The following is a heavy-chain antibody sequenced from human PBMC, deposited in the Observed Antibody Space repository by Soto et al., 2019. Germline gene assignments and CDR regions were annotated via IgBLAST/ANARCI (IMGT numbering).Heavy chain of an antibody. V-gene: IGHV3-11*06. CDR2: ISSSSSYT. J-gene: IGHJ6*02. CDR1: GFTFSDYY. CDR3: ARVLIPHYYDSSGYRLPIYYYYGMDV. Sequence: GGSLRLSCAASGFTFSDYYMSWIRQAPGKGLEWVSYISSSSSYTNYADSVKGRFTISRDNAKNSLYLQMNSLRAEDTAVYYCARVLIPHYYDSSGYRLPIYYYYGMDVWGQGTTVTVSS. D-gene: IGHD3-22*01.